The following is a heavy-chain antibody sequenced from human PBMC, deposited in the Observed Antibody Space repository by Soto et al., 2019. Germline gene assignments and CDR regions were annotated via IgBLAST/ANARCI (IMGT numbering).Heavy chain of an antibody. CDR2: IYYSGST. V-gene: IGHV4-30-4*01. J-gene: IGHJ4*02. CDR3: AREAGQPLLWTYYFDY. CDR1: GGSISSGDYY. D-gene: IGHD2-2*01. Sequence: QVQLQESGPGLVKPSQTLSLTCTVSGGSISSGDYYWSWIRQPPGKGLEWIGYIYYSGSTYYNPSLKSRVTISVDPSKNQFSLKLSSVTAADTAVYYCAREAGQPLLWTYYFDYWGQGTLVTVSS.